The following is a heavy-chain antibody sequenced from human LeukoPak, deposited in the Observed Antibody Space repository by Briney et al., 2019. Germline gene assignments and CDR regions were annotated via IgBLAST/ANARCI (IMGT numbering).Heavy chain of an antibody. CDR1: GGSISSGGYS. Sequence: SETLSLTCAVSGGSISSGGYSWSWIRQPPGKGLEWIGYIYHSGSTNYDPSLKSRVTISVDTSKNQFSLKLSSVTAADTAVYYCARSLKYYYDSSPFARYSFIDYWGQGTLVTVSS. J-gene: IGHJ4*02. CDR2: IYHSGST. CDR3: ARSLKYYYDSSPFARYSFIDY. V-gene: IGHV4-30-2*01. D-gene: IGHD3-22*01.